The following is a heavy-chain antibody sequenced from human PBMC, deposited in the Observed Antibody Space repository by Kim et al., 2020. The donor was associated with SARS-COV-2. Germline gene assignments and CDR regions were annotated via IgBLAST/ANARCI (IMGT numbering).Heavy chain of an antibody. CDR3: ARDPAITMVRGVISFRANYYYGMDI. CDR2: ISAYNGNT. D-gene: IGHD3-10*01. J-gene: IGHJ6*02. CDR1: GYTFTSYG. Sequence: ASVKVSCKASGYTFTSYGISWVRQAPGQGLEWMGWISAYNGNTNYAQKLQGRVTMTTDTSTSTAYMELRSLRSDDTAVYYCARDPAITMVRGVISFRANYYYGMDIWGQGTTVTVSS. V-gene: IGHV1-18*01.